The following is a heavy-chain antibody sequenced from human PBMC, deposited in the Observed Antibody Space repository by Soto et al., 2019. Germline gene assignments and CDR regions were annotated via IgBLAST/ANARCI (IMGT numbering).Heavy chain of an antibody. D-gene: IGHD3-16*01. V-gene: IGHV1-69*01. Sequence: QVQLVQSGAEVKKPGSSVKVSCKASGGTFSSYAISWVRQAPGQGLEWMGGIIPIFGTANYAQKFQGRVTITADESTSTAYIELSSLRSEDTAVYYCARDLRPGGSTSSFDLWGRGTLVTVSS. J-gene: IGHJ2*01. CDR2: IIPIFGTA. CDR1: GGTFSSYA. CDR3: ARDLRPGGSTSSFDL.